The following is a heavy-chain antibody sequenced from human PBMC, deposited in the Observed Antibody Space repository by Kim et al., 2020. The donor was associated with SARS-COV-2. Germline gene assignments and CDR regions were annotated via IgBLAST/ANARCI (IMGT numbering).Heavy chain of an antibody. V-gene: IGHV3-30*04. CDR1: GFTFSSYA. CDR3: ASGQDIWGSYFDY. J-gene: IGHJ4*02. Sequence: GGSLRHSCAASGFTFSSYAMHWVRQAPGKGLEWVAVISYDGSNKYYVDSVKGRFTISRDNSKNTLYLQMNSLRAEDTAVYYCASGQDIWGSYFDYWGQGTLVTVSS. D-gene: IGHD3-16*01. CDR2: ISYDGSNK.